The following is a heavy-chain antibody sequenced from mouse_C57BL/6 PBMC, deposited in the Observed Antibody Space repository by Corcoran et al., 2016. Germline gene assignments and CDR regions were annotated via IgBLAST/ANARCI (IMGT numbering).Heavy chain of an antibody. J-gene: IGHJ2*01. CDR3: ARENNYSSTYFDY. CDR2: INPNNGGT. V-gene: IGHV1-26*01. Sequence: EVQLQQSGPELVKPGASVKISCKASGYTFTDYYMNGVKQSHGKSLEWIGDINPNNGGTSYNQKFKGKATLTVDKSYSTAYMELRSLTSEDSAVHYCARENNYSSTYFDYWGQGTTLTVSS. CDR1: GYTFTDYY. D-gene: IGHD2-5*01.